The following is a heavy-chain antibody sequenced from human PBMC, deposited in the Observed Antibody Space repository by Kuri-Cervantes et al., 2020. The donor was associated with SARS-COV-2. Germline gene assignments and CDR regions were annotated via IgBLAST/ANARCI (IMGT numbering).Heavy chain of an antibody. J-gene: IGHJ6*02. Sequence: GESLKISCAASGFTFSSYSMNWVRQAPGKGLEWVSYISSSSSTIYYADSVKGRFTISRDNAKNSLYLQMNSLRAEDTAVYYCARDVNIVVVPAYYYGMDVWGQGTTVTVSS. D-gene: IGHD2-2*01. CDR3: ARDVNIVVVPAYYYGMDV. V-gene: IGHV3-48*01. CDR2: ISSSSSTI. CDR1: GFTFSSYS.